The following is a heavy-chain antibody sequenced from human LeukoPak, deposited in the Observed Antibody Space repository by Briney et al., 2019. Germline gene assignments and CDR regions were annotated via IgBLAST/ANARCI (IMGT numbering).Heavy chain of an antibody. CDR1: GFTFSSYN. Sequence: GGSLRLSCAASGFTFSSYNMNWVRPAPGKGLEWVSSISGSSSFISYADSMQGRFTISRDNARNSLYLQMNSLRAEDTAVYYCARDGLQAYYDSGGFFDYWGQGTLVTVSS. V-gene: IGHV3-21*01. D-gene: IGHD3-22*01. CDR3: ARDGLQAYYDSGGFFDY. CDR2: ISGSSSFI. J-gene: IGHJ4*02.